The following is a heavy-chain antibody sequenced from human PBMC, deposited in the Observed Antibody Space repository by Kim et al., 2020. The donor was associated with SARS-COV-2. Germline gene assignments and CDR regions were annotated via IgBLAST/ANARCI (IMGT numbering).Heavy chain of an antibody. V-gene: IGHV3-33*06. Sequence: GGSLRLSCAASGFTFSSYGMHWVRQAPGKGLEWVSVICNDGSNKYYADSVKGRFTISRDNSKNTLYLQMNSLRADDTAVYYCAKRKYDILTCYESYFDYWGQGTLVTVSS. CDR3: AKRKYDILTCYESYFDY. D-gene: IGHD3-9*01. J-gene: IGHJ4*01. CDR1: GFTFSSYG. CDR2: ICNDGSNK.